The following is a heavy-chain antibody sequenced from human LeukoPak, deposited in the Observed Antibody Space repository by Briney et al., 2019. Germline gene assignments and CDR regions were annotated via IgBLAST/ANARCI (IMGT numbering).Heavy chain of an antibody. CDR1: GFTFSSYG. CDR3: AKVGDVLRFLEWLLGPTYFDY. Sequence: GGSLRLSCAASGFTFSSYGMHWVRQAPGKGLEWVAVISYDGSNKYYADSVKGRFTISRDNSKNTLYLQMNSLRAEDTAVYYCAKVGDVLRFLEWLLGPTYFDYWGQGTLVTVSS. CDR2: ISYDGSNK. D-gene: IGHD3-3*01. J-gene: IGHJ4*02. V-gene: IGHV3-30*18.